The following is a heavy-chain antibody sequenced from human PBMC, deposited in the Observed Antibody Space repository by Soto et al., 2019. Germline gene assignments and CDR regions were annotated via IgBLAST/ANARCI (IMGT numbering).Heavy chain of an antibody. V-gene: IGHV4-34*01. CDR2: INHSGST. Sequence: SETLSLTCAVYGGSFSGYYWSWIRQPPGKGLEWIGEINHSGSTNYNPSLKSRVTISVDTSKNQFSLKLSSVTAADTAVYYCARVLSLQLRFHRFAYWGQGTLVTVSS. CDR1: GGSFSGYY. D-gene: IGHD5-18*01. J-gene: IGHJ4*02. CDR3: ARVLSLQLRFHRFAY.